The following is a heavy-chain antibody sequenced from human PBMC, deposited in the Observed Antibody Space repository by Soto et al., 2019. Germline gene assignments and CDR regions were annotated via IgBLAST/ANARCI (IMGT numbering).Heavy chain of an antibody. CDR1: GFTFSSYA. D-gene: IGHD6-19*01. J-gene: IGHJ4*02. Sequence: GGSLRLSCAASGFTFSSYAMSWVRQAPGKGLEWVSAISGSGGSTYYADSVKGRFTISRDNSKNTLYLQMNSLRAEDTAVYYCAKDPRGGGAVAGSYWGQGTLVTVSS. V-gene: IGHV3-23*01. CDR2: ISGSGGST. CDR3: AKDPRGGGAVAGSY.